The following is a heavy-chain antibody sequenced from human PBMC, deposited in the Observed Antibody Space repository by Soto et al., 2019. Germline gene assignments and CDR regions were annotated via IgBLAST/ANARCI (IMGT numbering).Heavy chain of an antibody. Sequence: GGSLRLSCAASGFTFSSYSMTWIRQAPGKGLEWVSYISSGGSSIYYADSVKGRFTISRDNAKNSLYLQMNSLRAEDTAMYYCASLAIGTIIRGAPDFWGQGTLVTVSS. D-gene: IGHD3-10*01. CDR1: GFTFSSYS. J-gene: IGHJ4*02. CDR3: ASLAIGTIIRGAPDF. CDR2: ISSGGSSI. V-gene: IGHV3-48*04.